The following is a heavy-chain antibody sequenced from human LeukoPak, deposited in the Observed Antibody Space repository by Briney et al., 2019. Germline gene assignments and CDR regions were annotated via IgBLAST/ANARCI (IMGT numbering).Heavy chain of an antibody. CDR1: GYTFTSYY. CDR3: ADIGYCTNGVCFDY. V-gene: IGHV1-46*01. D-gene: IGHD2-8*01. CDR2: INPSGGST. Sequence: ASVKVSCKASGYTFTSYYMHWVRQAPGQGLEWMGIINPSGGSTSYAQKLQGRVTMTRDTSTSTVYMELSSLRSEATAVYSCADIGYCTNGVCFDYWGQGTLVTVSS. J-gene: IGHJ4*02.